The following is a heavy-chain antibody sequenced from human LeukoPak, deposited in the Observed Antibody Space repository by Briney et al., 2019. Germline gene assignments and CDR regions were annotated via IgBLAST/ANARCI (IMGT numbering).Heavy chain of an antibody. CDR3: ARDAGDYFDY. CDR2: IHYSGST. J-gene: IGHJ4*02. V-gene: IGHV4-61*01. CDR1: GVSVNSDSYH. Sequence: KPSETLSLTCTVSGVSVNSDSYHWRWIRQPPGKGLEWIGYIHYSGSTIQKPSLKSRVTISVDTSRNQFSLKLTSVTAADTAVYYCARDAGDYFDYWGQGTLVTVSS. D-gene: IGHD1-26*01.